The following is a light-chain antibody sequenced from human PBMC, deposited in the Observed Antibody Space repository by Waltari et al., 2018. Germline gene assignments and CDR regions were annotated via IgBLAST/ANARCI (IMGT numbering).Light chain of an antibody. CDR3: QQYYNTPST. CDR2: WAS. J-gene: IGKJ3*01. V-gene: IGKV4-1*01. Sequence: DIVMTQSPDSLAVSLGERATFNCTSSQSVLYISNNKNYLAWYQQKPGQPPKLLIYWASIRESGVPDRFSGSGSGTDFTLTINSLQAEDVAVYYCQQYYNTPSTFGPGTKVDIK. CDR1: QSVLYISNNKNY.